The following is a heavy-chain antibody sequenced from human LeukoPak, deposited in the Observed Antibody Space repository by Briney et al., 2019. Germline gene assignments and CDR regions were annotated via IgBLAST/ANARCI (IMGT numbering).Heavy chain of an antibody. V-gene: IGHV1-2*02. CDR2: INPNSGGT. CDR3: ARDPTGTIPAP. D-gene: IGHD1-7*01. CDR1: GYTFTSYG. J-gene: IGHJ5*02. Sequence: ASVKVSCKTSGYTFTSYGINWVRQAPGQGLEWMGWINPNSGGTNYAQKFQGRVTMTSDTSISTAYMELSRLRSDDTAVYYCARDPTGTIPAPWGQGTLVTVSS.